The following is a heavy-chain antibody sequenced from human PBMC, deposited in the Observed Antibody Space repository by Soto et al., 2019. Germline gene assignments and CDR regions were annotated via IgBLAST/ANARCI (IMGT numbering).Heavy chain of an antibody. V-gene: IGHV3-30*18. CDR3: AKDSTSGTWTRIYFDY. D-gene: IGHD2-2*01. CDR1: GFTFSSYG. CDR2: ISYDGSNK. Sequence: PGGSLRLSCAASGFTFSSYGMYWVRQAPGKGLEWVAIISYDGSNKYYADSVKGRFTISRDNSKNTLDLQMKNLRAEDTAVYYCAKDSTSGTWTRIYFDYWGQGTLVTVSS. J-gene: IGHJ4*02.